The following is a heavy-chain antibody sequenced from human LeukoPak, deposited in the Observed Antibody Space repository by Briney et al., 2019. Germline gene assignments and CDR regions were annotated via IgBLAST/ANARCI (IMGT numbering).Heavy chain of an antibody. CDR2: ISSSSTFI. V-gene: IGHV3-21*01. Sequence: KTGGSLRLSCAASGFPFSSYSMNWVRQAPGKGLEWVSYISSSSTFIFYADSVKGLLTISRDNAKNSLYLQVNSLRAEDTAVYYCAGAYCGGDCYSGVAFDIWGQGTMVTVSS. J-gene: IGHJ3*02. CDR1: GFPFSSYS. D-gene: IGHD2-21*02. CDR3: AGAYCGGDCYSGVAFDI.